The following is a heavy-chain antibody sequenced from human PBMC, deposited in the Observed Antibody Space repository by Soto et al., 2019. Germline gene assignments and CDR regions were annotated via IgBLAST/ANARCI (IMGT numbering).Heavy chain of an antibody. CDR3: ARFSYGGSRYYFDY. D-gene: IGHD5-12*01. Sequence: SSSHCWDKIRQPPGKGLEWIGSIYYSGSTYYNPSLKSRVTISVDTSKNQFSLKLSSVTAADTAVYYCARFSYGGSRYYFDYWGQGTLVTVSS. V-gene: IGHV4-39*01. J-gene: IGHJ4*02. CDR1: SSSHC. CDR2: IYYSGST.